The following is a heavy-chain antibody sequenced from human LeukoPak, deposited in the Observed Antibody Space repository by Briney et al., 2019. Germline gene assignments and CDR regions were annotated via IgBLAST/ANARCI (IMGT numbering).Heavy chain of an antibody. J-gene: IGHJ4*02. Sequence: GGSLRLSCAASGFTFSSYEMNWVRQAPGKGLEWVSYISSSGSTIYYADSVKGRFTFSRDDAKNLLYLDMNSLRAEDTAVYYCARGHTAVTRHFDFWGQGTLVTVSS. CDR3: ARGHTAVTRHFDF. V-gene: IGHV3-48*03. D-gene: IGHD4-17*01. CDR1: GFTFSSYE. CDR2: ISSSGSTI.